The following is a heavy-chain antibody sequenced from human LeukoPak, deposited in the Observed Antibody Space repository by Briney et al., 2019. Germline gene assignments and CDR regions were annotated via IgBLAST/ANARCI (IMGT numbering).Heavy chain of an antibody. CDR1: GGTFSSYA. Sequence: SVKVSCKASGGTFSSYAISWVRQAPGQGLEWMGGIIPIFGTANYAQKFQGRVTITADESTSTAYMELSSLRAEDTAVYYCARAGSWLQSGAFDIWGQGTMVTVSS. J-gene: IGHJ3*02. CDR3: ARAGSWLQSGAFDI. D-gene: IGHD5-24*01. V-gene: IGHV1-69*13. CDR2: IIPIFGTA.